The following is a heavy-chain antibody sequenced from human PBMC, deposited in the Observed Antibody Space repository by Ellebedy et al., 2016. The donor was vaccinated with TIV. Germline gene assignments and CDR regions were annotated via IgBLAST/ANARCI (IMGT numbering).Heavy chain of an antibody. CDR1: GYTFTSYY. CDR2: INPSGGST. J-gene: IGHJ6*03. CDR3: ASGGDFWSGYYENYYYMDV. D-gene: IGHD3-3*01. Sequence: ASVKVSXXASGYTFTSYYMRWVRQAPGQGLEWMGIINPSGGSTSYAQKFQGRVTMTRDTSTSTVYMELSSLRSEDTAVYYCASGGDFWSGYYENYYYMDVWGKGTTVTVSS. V-gene: IGHV1-46*01.